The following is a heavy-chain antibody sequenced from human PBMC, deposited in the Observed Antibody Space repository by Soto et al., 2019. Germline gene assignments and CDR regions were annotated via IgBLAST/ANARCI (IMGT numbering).Heavy chain of an antibody. Sequence: QVQLVQSGAEVREPGASVKVSCKASGYTFTNYGVSWVRQAPGQGFEWMGWIGGYKGNTNYAQKLQGRVTLTTDTSTSTAYMELRSLRSDDPAVYYCAPHTLDTGMPSGYWGQGTLVTVSS. V-gene: IGHV1-18*01. CDR3: APHTLDTGMPSGY. CDR2: IGGYKGNT. CDR1: GYTFTNYG. D-gene: IGHD5-18*01. J-gene: IGHJ4*02.